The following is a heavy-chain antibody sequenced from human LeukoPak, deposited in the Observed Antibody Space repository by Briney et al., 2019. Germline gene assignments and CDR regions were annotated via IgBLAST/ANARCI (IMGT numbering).Heavy chain of an antibody. CDR2: ISGSGSST. D-gene: IGHD5-18*01. J-gene: IGHJ5*02. V-gene: IGHV3-23*01. Sequence: GGSLRLSCAASGFTFRSYAMNWVRQAPGKGLEWVSAISGSGSSTYYADSVKGRFTISRDNSKNTLYLQMNSLRAEDTAVYYCAGVGYSYGYSSDWFDPWGQGTLVTVSS. CDR1: GFTFRSYA. CDR3: AGVGYSYGYSSDWFDP.